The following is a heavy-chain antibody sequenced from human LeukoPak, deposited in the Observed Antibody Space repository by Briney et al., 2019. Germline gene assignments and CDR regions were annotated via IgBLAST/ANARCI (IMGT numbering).Heavy chain of an antibody. V-gene: IGHV1-69*13. Sequence: ASVKVSCKASGGTFSSYAISWVRQAPGQGLEWMGGIIPIFGTANYAQKFQGRVTITADESTSTAYMELSSLRSEDTAVYYCARDPVCSSTGCYYDAFDIWGQGTMVTVSS. CDR2: IIPIFGTA. CDR3: ARDPVCSSTGCYYDAFDI. D-gene: IGHD2-2*01. J-gene: IGHJ3*02. CDR1: GGTFSSYA.